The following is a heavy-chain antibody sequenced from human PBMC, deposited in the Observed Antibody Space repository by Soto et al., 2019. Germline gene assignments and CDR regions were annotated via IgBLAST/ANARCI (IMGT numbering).Heavy chain of an antibody. CDR2: IDLDGDK. J-gene: IGHJ2*01. Sequence: CLSWIRQPPGKALGWLSRIDLDGDKYYSTSLQTRLTISKATSKNQVVFTMTNMDPVDTATYYCAWGFFFQAEDGIRDTVPVSAFLLNRSSDL. D-gene: IGHD2-15*01. V-gene: IGHV2-70*11. CDR1: C. CDR3: AWGFFFQAEDGIRDTVPVSAFLLNRSSDL.